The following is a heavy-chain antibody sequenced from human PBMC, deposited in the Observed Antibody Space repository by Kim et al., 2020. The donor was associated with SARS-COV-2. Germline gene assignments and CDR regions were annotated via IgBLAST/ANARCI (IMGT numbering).Heavy chain of an antibody. J-gene: IGHJ6*02. CDR1: GFTFSSCA. V-gene: IGHV3-30-3*01. CDR3: ARDPRSRLRGLTYSYYGMDV. Sequence: GGSLRLSCAASGFTFSSCAIHWVRQAPGKGLEWVAVISYDGRNKNYADSVKGRFTISRDNSKNTLYLQMNSLRAEDTALYYCARDPRSRLRGLTYSYYGMDVWGQETTVTVSS. D-gene: IGHD3-10*01. CDR2: ISYDGRNK.